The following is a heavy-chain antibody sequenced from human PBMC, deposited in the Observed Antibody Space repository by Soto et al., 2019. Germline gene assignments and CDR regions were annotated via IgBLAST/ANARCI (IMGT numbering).Heavy chain of an antibody. CDR3: ARQIYDSSGYYYAY. CDR1: GGSISSSSYY. V-gene: IGHV4-39*01. D-gene: IGHD3-22*01. CDR2: IYSLGNT. J-gene: IGHJ4*02. Sequence: QLQLQESGPGLVKPSETLSLTCTVSGGSISSSSYYWGWIRQPPGQGLEWLGTIYSLGNTYYNPSLQSLVTISVDKSKSQLFLKLSSVTAPDTAVYYCARQIYDSSGYYYAYWGQGTLVTVSS.